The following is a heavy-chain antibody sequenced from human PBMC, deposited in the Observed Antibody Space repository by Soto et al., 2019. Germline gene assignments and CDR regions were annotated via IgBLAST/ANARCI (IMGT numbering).Heavy chain of an antibody. CDR3: ARAPYDILTPRKNGFDY. Sequence: GALVKVSCKASGGTFSSYTISWVRQAPGQGLEWMGRIIPILGIANYAQKFQGRVTITADKSTSTAYMELSSLRSEDTAVYYCARAPYDILTPRKNGFDYWGQGTLVTVSS. CDR2: IIPILGIA. J-gene: IGHJ4*02. CDR1: GGTFSSYT. V-gene: IGHV1-69*02. D-gene: IGHD3-9*01.